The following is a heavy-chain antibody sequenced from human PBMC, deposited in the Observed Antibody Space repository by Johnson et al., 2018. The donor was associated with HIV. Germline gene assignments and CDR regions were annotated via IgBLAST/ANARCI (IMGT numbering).Heavy chain of an antibody. D-gene: IGHD1-26*01. CDR3: ARLIVGAPGAFDI. CDR1: GFTFSSYG. J-gene: IGHJ3*02. CDR2: IRYDGSDK. Sequence: QVQLVESGGGVAQPGGSLRLSCAASGFTFSSYGMHWVRQAPGKGLEWVEFIRYDGSDKHYADSVNGRFTISRDNAKNSLYLQMNSLRAEDTAVYYCARLIVGAPGAFDIWGQGTMVTVSS. V-gene: IGHV3-30*02.